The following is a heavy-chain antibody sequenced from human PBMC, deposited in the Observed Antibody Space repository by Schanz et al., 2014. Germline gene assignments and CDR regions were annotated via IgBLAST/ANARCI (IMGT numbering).Heavy chain of an antibody. CDR2: ITAYNGDT. Sequence: VQSVHSGTEVQKLGASVKVSCQTSGYTFTAYGINWVRQAPGQGLEWMGWITAYNGDTNYALKLQGRVTMTTDTSTGTAYMELRSLRSDDTALYYCARGYGDSPTDFWGQGTLVTVAS. D-gene: IGHD4-17*01. CDR3: ARGYGDSPTDF. J-gene: IGHJ4*02. CDR1: GYTFTAYG. V-gene: IGHV1-18*01.